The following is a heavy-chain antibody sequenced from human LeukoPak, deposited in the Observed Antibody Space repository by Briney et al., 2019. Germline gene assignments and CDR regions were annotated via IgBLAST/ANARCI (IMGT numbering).Heavy chain of an antibody. J-gene: IGHJ4*02. D-gene: IGHD5-24*01. CDR3: ARRDNSFDS. CDR2: IHHSGAT. CDR1: GGSISSHNHH. Sequence: SETLSLTCSVSGGSISSHNHHWDWIRQPPGNGLKWIGSIHHSGATYSSPSLRSRLTLSVDMSKNHFSLNLSSVTAADTAVYYCARRDNSFDSWGPGTLVTVSS. V-gene: IGHV4-39*02.